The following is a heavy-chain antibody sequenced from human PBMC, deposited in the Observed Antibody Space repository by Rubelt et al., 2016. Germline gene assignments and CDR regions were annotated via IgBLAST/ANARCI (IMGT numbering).Heavy chain of an antibody. D-gene: IGHD3-22*01. CDR1: GGSFSGYY. CDR3: ARGKEGLGVTMMDY. CDR2: INHSGST. V-gene: IGHV4-34*01. J-gene: IGHJ4*02. Sequence: QVQLQQWGAGLLKPSETLSLTCAVYGGSFSGYYWSWIRQPPGKGLEWIGEINHSGSTNYNPSLKSRVTRSVATSKNQFSLKLSSVTAADTAVYYCARGKEGLGVTMMDYWGQGTLVTVSS.